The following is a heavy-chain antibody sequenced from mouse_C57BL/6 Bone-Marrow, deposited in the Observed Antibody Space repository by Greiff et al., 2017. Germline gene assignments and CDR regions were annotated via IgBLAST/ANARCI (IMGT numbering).Heavy chain of an antibody. CDR3: ARETGYYYAMDY. V-gene: IGHV1-18*01. J-gene: IGHJ4*01. Sequence: DVQLQESGPELVKPGASVKIPCKASGYTFTDYNMDWVKQSHGKSLEWIGDINPNNGGTIYNQKFKGKATLTVDKSSSTAYMELRSLTSEDTAVYYCARETGYYYAMDYWGQGTSVTVSS. CDR1: GYTFTDYN. D-gene: IGHD2-2*01. CDR2: INPNNGGT.